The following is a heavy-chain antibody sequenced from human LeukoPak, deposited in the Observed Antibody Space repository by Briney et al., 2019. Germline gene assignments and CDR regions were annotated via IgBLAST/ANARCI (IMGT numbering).Heavy chain of an antibody. Sequence: SVKVSCKASGYTFTSYYMHWVRQAPGQGLEWMGGIIPIFGTANYAQKFQGRVTITADESTSTAYMELSSLRSEDTAVYYCARALPNYYFDYWGQGTLVTVSS. CDR2: IIPIFGTA. J-gene: IGHJ4*02. D-gene: IGHD2-21*02. CDR1: GYTFTSYY. CDR3: ARALPNYYFDY. V-gene: IGHV1-69*13.